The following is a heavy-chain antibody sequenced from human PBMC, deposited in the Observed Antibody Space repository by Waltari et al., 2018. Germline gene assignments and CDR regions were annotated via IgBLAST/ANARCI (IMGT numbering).Heavy chain of an antibody. D-gene: IGHD2-15*01. Sequence: EVQLLESGRGLVQPGGSLRLSCSASGFPFSRYAMSWVRPAPGKGMEWVSVIYSGGSTYYADSVKGRFTISRDNSKNTLYLQMNSLRAEDTAVYYCAKDLAGSPVDYWGQGTLVTVSS. CDR2: IYSGGST. J-gene: IGHJ4*02. CDR1: GFPFSRYA. V-gene: IGHV3-23*03. CDR3: AKDLAGSPVDY.